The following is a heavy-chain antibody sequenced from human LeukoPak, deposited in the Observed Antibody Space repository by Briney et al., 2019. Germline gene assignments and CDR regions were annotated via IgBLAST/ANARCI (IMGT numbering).Heavy chain of an antibody. V-gene: IGHV3-48*01. J-gene: IGHJ4*02. D-gene: IGHD3-22*01. Sequence: GGSLRLSCAASGFTFSSYWMSWVRQAPGEGLEWVSYISSLSGTIYYADSAKGRFTISRDNSKNTLYLQMNSLRAEDTAVYYCAKDRYYDSSPPGQYWGQGTLVTVSS. CDR3: AKDRYYDSSPPGQY. CDR1: GFTFSSYW. CDR2: ISSLSGTI.